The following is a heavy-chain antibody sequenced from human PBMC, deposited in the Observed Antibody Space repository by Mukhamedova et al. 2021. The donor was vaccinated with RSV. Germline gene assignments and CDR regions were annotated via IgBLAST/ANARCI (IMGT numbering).Heavy chain of an antibody. CDR2: ISPSTGNA. V-gene: IGHV1-18*01. CDR3: ARSPHSRGWPVWAY. J-gene: IGHJ4*02. D-gene: IGHD6-19*01. Sequence: GLEWMGWISPSTGNAEYAQKFQGRVTLTTATSATTAYLEVRSLTSDDTAVYYCARSPHSRGWPVWAYWGQGTLVTDSS.